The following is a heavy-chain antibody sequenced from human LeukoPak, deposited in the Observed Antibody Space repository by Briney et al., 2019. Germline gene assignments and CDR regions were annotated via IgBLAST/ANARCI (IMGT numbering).Heavy chain of an antibody. D-gene: IGHD6-19*01. CDR3: ARRARYSSGWDAFDI. J-gene: IGHJ3*02. CDR1: GYSFTSYW. V-gene: IGHV5-51*01. Sequence: RGESLKISCKGSGYSFTSYWIGWVRQMPGKGLEWMGIIYPDDSDTRYSPSFQGQVTISADKSISTAYLQWSSLKASDTAMYYCARRARYSSGWDAFDIWGQGTMVTVSS. CDR2: IYPDDSDT.